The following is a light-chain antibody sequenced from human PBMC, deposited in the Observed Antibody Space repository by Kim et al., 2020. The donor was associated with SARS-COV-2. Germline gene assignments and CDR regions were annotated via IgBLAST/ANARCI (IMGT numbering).Light chain of an antibody. CDR3: QSSDSSGTWV. V-gene: IGLV3-25*03. CDR1: ALPKKY. Sequence: SYELTQPPSVSVSPGQTARITCSGDALPKKYAYWYQQKPGQAPVLVIYKDSERPSGIPERFSGSSSGTAATLTISGVQAEDEADYYCQSSDSSGTWVFGGGTKLTVL. J-gene: IGLJ3*02. CDR2: KDS.